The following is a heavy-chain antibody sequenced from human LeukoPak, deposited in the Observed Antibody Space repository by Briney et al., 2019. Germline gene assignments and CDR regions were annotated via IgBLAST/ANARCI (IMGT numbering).Heavy chain of an antibody. CDR1: GFTFSSYG. CDR2: IRYDGSNK. V-gene: IGHV3-30*02. Sequence: GGSLRLSCAASGFTFSSYGMHWVRQAPGKGLEWVAFIRYDGSNKYYADSVKGRFTISRDNSKNTLYLQMNSLRAEDTAVYYCAKRGAYDSSGYYYHYYYYYMDVWGEGTTVTVSS. J-gene: IGHJ6*03. D-gene: IGHD3-22*01. CDR3: AKRGAYDSSGYYYHYYYYYMDV.